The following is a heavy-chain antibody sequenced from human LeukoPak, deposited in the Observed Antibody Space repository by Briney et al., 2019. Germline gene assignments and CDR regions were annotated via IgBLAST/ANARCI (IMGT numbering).Heavy chain of an antibody. CDR3: ARGETYYYDSSGYEADY. Sequence: GGSLRLSCAASGFTFNSYAMHWVRQAPGKGLEWVAVISYDGSNKYYADSVKGRFTISRDNSKNTLYLQMNSLRAEDTAVYYCARGETYYYDSSGYEADYWGQGTLVTVSS. J-gene: IGHJ4*02. CDR2: ISYDGSNK. CDR1: GFTFNSYA. D-gene: IGHD3-22*01. V-gene: IGHV3-30*04.